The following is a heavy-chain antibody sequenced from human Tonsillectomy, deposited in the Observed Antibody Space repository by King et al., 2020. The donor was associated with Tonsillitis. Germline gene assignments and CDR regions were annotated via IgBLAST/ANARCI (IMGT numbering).Heavy chain of an antibody. CDR1: GYTFTSYA. D-gene: IGHD3-9*01. J-gene: IGHJ6*03. Sequence: QLVQSGAEVKKPGASVKVSCKASGYTFTSYAMHWVRQAPGQRLEWMGWINAGNGNTKYSQKFQGRVTITRDTSASTAYMELSSLRSEDTAVYYCARDSGILTGYYGLVDYYYMDVWGKGTTVTVSS. CDR3: ARDSGILTGYYGLVDYYYMDV. V-gene: IGHV1-3*01. CDR2: INAGNGNT.